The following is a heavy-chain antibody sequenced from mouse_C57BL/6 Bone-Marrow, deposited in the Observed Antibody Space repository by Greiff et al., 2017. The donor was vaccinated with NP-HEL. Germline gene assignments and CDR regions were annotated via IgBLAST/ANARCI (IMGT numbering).Heavy chain of an antibody. D-gene: IGHD2-4*01. CDR3: ARGGDYDGFAY. J-gene: IGHJ3*01. Sequence: QVQLQQSGAELVKPGASVKISCKASGYAFSSYWMNWVKQRPGKGLEWIGQIYPGDGDTNYNGKFKGKATLTADKSSSTAYMQLSSLTSEDSTVYFCARGGDYDGFAYWGQGTLVTVSA. CDR2: IYPGDGDT. CDR1: GYAFSSYW. V-gene: IGHV1-80*01.